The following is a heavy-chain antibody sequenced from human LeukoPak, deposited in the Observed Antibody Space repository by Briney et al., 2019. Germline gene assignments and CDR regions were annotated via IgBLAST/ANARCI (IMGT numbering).Heavy chain of an antibody. Sequence: ASVKVSCKASGYTFTSYGISWVRQAPGQGLEWMGWISAYNGNTNYAQKLQGRVTMTTDTSTSTAYMELRSLRSDDTAVYYRARTAAANILAAFDIWGQGTMVTVSS. CDR1: GYTFTSYG. CDR2: ISAYNGNT. CDR3: ARTAAANILAAFDI. J-gene: IGHJ3*02. V-gene: IGHV1-18*01. D-gene: IGHD6-13*01.